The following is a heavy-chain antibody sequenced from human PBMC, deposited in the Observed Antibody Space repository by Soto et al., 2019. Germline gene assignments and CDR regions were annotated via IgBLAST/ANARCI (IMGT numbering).Heavy chain of an antibody. J-gene: IGHJ4*02. CDR3: ARHGSRVTIFGVVMNGFDY. CDR2: IYYSGST. Sequence: SETLSLTCTVSGGSISSSSYYWGWIRQPPGKGLEWIGSIYYSGSTYYNPSLKSRVTISVDTSKNQFSLKLSSVTAADTAVYYCARHGSRVTIFGVVMNGFDYWGQGTLVPVS. V-gene: IGHV4-39*01. CDR1: GGSISSSSYY. D-gene: IGHD3-3*01.